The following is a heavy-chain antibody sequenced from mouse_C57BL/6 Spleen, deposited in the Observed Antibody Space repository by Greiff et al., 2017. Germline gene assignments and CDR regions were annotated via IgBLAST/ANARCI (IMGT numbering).Heavy chain of an antibody. D-gene: IGHD1-1*01. CDR2: IYPGSGST. CDR3: AGTTVVAPYYYAMDY. J-gene: IGHJ4*01. Sequence: QVQLQQPGAELVKPGASVKMSCKASGYTFTSYWITWVKQRPGQGLEWIGDIYPGSGSTNYNEKFKSKATLTVDTSSSTAYMQLSSLTSEDSAVYYCAGTTVVAPYYYAMDYWGQGTSVTVSS. V-gene: IGHV1-55*01. CDR1: GYTFTSYW.